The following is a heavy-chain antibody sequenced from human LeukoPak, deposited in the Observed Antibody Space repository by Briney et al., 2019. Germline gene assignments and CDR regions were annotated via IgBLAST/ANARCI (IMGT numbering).Heavy chain of an antibody. V-gene: IGHV4-4*02. CDR1: GGSISSSNW. CDR2: IYHSGST. CDR3: ARVIGSSGHTHAFDI. Sequence: PSETLSLTCAVSGGSISSSNWWSWVRQPPGKGLEWIGEIYHSGSTNYNPSLKSRVTISVDKSKNQFSLKLSSVTAADTAVYYCARVIGSSGHTHAFDIWGQGTMVTVSS. J-gene: IGHJ3*02. D-gene: IGHD3-22*01.